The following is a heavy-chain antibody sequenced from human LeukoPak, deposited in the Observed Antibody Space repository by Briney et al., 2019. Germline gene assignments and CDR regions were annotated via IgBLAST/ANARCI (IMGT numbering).Heavy chain of an antibody. J-gene: IGHJ6*03. D-gene: IGHD5-12*01. CDR3: AKPRGYDLNYYYYYMDV. CDR1: GFTFSSYG. Sequence: GGSLRLSCAASGFTFSSYGMSWVRQAPGKGLEWVSAISGSGGSTYYADSVKGRFTISRDNSKNMLYLQMNSLRAEDTAVYYCAKPRGYDLNYYYYYMDVWGKGTTVTISS. CDR2: ISGSGGST. V-gene: IGHV3-23*01.